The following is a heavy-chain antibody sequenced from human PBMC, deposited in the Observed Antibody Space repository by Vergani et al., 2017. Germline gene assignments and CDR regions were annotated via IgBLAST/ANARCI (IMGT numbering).Heavy chain of an antibody. D-gene: IGHD3-9*01. J-gene: IGHJ6*03. Sequence: QVQLQESGPGLLKPSQTLALTCTVSGGSISSRSYYWSWIRQPAGKGLEWIGRVHVSGTNSISSLKSRVTMSIDTSRNQFSLRLTSVTVADTAVYYCAREDYDXLTGYYYYYYMDVWGKGITVTVSS. CDR2: VHVSGT. V-gene: IGHV4-61*02. CDR3: AREDYDXLTGYYYYYYMDV. CDR1: GGSISSRSYY.